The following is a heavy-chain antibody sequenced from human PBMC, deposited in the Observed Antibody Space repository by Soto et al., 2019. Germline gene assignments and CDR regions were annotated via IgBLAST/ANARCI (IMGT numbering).Heavy chain of an antibody. D-gene: IGHD6-13*01. Sequence: QVQLVESGGGVVQPGRSLRLSCAASGFTFRSNGMHWVRQAPGKGLEWVATIWYDSSNKYYADSVKGRFTISRDNSKNTLYLHMNNLRAEDTGIYYCAKEGNIGSSSWYYFDYWGRGTLVTVSS. CDR1: GFTFRSNG. V-gene: IGHV3-33*06. CDR2: IWYDSSNK. J-gene: IGHJ4*02. CDR3: AKEGNIGSSSWYYFDY.